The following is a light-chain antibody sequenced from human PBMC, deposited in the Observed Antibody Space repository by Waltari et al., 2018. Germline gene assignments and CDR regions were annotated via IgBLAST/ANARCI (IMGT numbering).Light chain of an antibody. CDR3: QQYNSYSLLT. CDR1: QSISNW. CDR2: KAS. J-gene: IGKJ4*01. Sequence: DIQMTQSPSTLSASVGDRLTTTCRASQSISNWLAWYQQKPGKAPKLLIYKASTLESGVPSRFSGSGSGTEFTLTISSLQPDDFATYYCQQYNSYSLLTFGGGTKVEIK. V-gene: IGKV1-5*03.